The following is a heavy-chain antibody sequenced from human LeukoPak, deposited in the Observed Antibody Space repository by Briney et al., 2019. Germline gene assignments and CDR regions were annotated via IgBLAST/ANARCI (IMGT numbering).Heavy chain of an antibody. J-gene: IGHJ5*02. CDR2: IYHSGST. CDR1: GYSISSGYF. Sequence: PSETLSLTCTVSGYSISSGYFWGWIRQPPGKGLEWIGSIYHSGSTSYNPSLKSRLTISVGTSKNQFSLKLNFVTAADTAMYYCARMFRSSWYINWFDPWGQGTLVTVSS. V-gene: IGHV4-38-2*02. CDR3: ARMFRSSWYINWFDP. D-gene: IGHD6-13*01.